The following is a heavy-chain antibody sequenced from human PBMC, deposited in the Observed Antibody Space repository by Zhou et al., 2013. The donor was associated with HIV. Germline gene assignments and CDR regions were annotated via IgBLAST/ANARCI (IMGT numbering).Heavy chain of an antibody. CDR2: IIPILGIA. J-gene: IGHJ3*02. Sequence: QVQLVQSGAEVKKPGSSVKVSCKASGGTFSSYAISWVRQAPGQGLEWMGRIIPILGIANYAQKFQGRVTITADKSTSTAYMELSSLRSEDTAVYYCARPFTMTSTGAFDIWGQGTMVTVSS. CDR3: ARPFTMTSTGAFDI. D-gene: IGHD3-22*01. V-gene: IGHV1-69*04. CDR1: GGTFSSYA.